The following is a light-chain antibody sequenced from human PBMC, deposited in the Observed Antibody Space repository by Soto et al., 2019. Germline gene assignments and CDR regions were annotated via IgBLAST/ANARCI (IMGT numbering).Light chain of an antibody. J-gene: IGLJ1*01. CDR1: SSDVGAYNF. V-gene: IGLV2-14*03. CDR2: NVY. CDR3: SAYTVSRTYV. Sequence: QSVLTQPVSVSGSPGQSITISCTGTSSDVGAYNFVSWHQQHPGKAPKLMIYNVYDRPSGISYRFSGSKSGNTASLTISGLQGEDEADYYCSAYTVSRTYVFGTGTKVIV.